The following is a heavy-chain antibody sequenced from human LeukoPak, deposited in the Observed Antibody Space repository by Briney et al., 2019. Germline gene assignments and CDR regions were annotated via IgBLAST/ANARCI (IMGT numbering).Heavy chain of an antibody. CDR2: INPNTDDR. CDR1: GYTFTSYH. J-gene: IGHJ4*02. CDR3: ARTTSFTASGYDY. V-gene: IGHV1-8*03. Sequence: ASVKVPCKASGYTFTSYHINWVRQAPGQGLEWMGWINPNTDDRGYAQKFQGRLIITSDTSISTAYMELGSPRSEDTAVYFCARTTSFTASGYDYWGQGTLVTVSS. D-gene: IGHD6-25*01.